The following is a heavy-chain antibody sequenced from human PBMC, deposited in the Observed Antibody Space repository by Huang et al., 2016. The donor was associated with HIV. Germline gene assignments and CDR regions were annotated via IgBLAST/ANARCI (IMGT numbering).Heavy chain of an antibody. V-gene: IGHV4-39*01. D-gene: IGHD3-22*01. CDR2: MPWRGTT. CDR3: ASHSPGRGLVITRFVAL. J-gene: IGHJ2*01. Sequence: QLRLQESGPGLVKPSGTLSLTCTVSGVSISSGSFYGGWIRQPPGKGLEWIGSMPWRGTTYYNESLKSRVTISADTAKNQFSRTLSPVTAADTAVYYCASHSPGRGLVITRFVALWGRGTLVTVSS. CDR1: GVSISSGSFY.